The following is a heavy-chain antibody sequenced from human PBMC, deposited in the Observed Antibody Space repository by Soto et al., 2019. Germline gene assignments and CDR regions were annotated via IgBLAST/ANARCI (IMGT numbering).Heavy chain of an antibody. CDR3: AAPNLYNWNLAYYYYGMDV. CDR1: GFTFTSSA. D-gene: IGHD1-20*01. CDR2: IVVGSGNT. V-gene: IGHV1-58*01. J-gene: IGHJ6*02. Sequence: SVKVSCKASGFTFTSSAVQWVRQARGQRLEWIGWIVVGSGNTNYAQKFQERVTITRDMSTSTAYMELSSLRSEDTAVYYCAAPNLYNWNLAYYYYGMDVWGQGTTVTVSS.